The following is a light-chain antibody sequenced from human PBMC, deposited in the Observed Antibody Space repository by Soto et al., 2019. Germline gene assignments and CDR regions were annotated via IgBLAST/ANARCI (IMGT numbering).Light chain of an antibody. CDR1: SSNIGGNS. CDR2: DDN. Sequence: QCVLTQPPSVSAAPGQKGTISCSGSSSNIGGNSVSWYQQLPGTAPTLLIYDDNKRPSGIPDRFSGSKSGTSATLGITGFQTGDEADYYCGSWDSSLSAYVFGTGTKVTVL. CDR3: GSWDSSLSAYV. V-gene: IGLV1-51*01. J-gene: IGLJ1*01.